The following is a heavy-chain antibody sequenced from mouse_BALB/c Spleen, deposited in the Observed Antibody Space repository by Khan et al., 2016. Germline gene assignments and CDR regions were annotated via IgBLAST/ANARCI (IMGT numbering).Heavy chain of an antibody. V-gene: IGHV3-2*02. D-gene: IGHD1-1*01. CDR3: ARGYYYGKGYFDY. Sequence: EVQLQESGPGLVKPSQSLSLTCTVTGYSITSDFAWNWIRQFPGNKLEWMGYISHSGSTSYNPSLKSRFSITRDTSKNQFFLQFNSVTAEDSATXYCARGYYYGKGYFDYWGQGTTLTVSS. J-gene: IGHJ2*01. CDR1: GYSITSDFA. CDR2: ISHSGST.